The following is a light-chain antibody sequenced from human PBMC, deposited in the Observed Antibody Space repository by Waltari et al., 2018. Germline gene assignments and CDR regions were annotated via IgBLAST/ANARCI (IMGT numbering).Light chain of an antibody. Sequence: IVLTQSPGTLSLSPGERATLPCRASPSVSRSLAWYQQKPGQAPKLLIYGASTRATGLPDRFTGSGSGTDFSLTISSLEPEDFAIYFCQHYVRLPATFGQGTKVEIK. CDR3: QHYVRLPAT. J-gene: IGKJ1*01. V-gene: IGKV3-20*01. CDR2: GAS. CDR1: PSVSRS.